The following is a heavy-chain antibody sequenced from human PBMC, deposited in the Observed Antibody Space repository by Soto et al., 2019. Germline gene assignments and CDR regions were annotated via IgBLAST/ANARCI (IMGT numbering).Heavy chain of an antibody. J-gene: IGHJ5*02. CDR1: GYTFTSYD. D-gene: IGHD3-10*01. V-gene: IGHV1-8*01. CDR2: MNPNSGNT. CDR3: ARFMVRGVIGP. Sequence: ASVKVSCKASGYTFTSYDINWVRQATGQGLEWMGWMNPNSGNTGYAQKSQGRVTMTRDTSIGTAYMELSSLRSEDTAVYYCARFMVRGVIGPWGQGTLVTVSS.